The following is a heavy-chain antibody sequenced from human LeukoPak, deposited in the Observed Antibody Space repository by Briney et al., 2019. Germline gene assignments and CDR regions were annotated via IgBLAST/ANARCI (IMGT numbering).Heavy chain of an antibody. CDR1: GFTFDDYA. Sequence: GGSQRLSCAASGFTFDDYAMHWVRQAPGTGLEWVSLITWDGGSTYYADSAKGQCPISRDNNKNSLYLQMNSLRAEDTALYYCAKDIGWLQFYFDYWGQGTLVAVSS. CDR3: AKDIGWLQFYFDY. V-gene: IGHV3-43D*04. D-gene: IGHD5-24*01. J-gene: IGHJ4*02. CDR2: ITWDGGST.